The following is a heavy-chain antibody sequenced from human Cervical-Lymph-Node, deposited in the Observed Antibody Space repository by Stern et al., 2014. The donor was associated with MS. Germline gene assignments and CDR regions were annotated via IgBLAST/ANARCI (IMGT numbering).Heavy chain of an antibody. D-gene: IGHD2-21*02. CDR3: AREVVAVTAYSPEDAFDI. Sequence: QVQLVESGPGLVKPSQTLSLTCTVSGGSFSSSNYLWSWVRQCPGKGLEWLGYLYYSGSAYYNPSIKSRLTIAVDTSKNQFSLNLNSVTAADTAVYYCAREVVAVTAYSPEDAFDIWGQGTKVIVSS. CDR1: GGSFSSSNYL. V-gene: IGHV4-31*03. CDR2: LYYSGSA. J-gene: IGHJ3*02.